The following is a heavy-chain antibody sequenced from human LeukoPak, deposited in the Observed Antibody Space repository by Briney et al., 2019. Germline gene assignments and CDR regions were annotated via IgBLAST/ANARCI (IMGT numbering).Heavy chain of an antibody. V-gene: IGHV3-53*01. D-gene: IGHD2/OR15-2a*01. J-gene: IGHJ4*02. CDR1: GFTFSSYW. CDR3: ARGGTTSLDY. Sequence: GGSLRLSCAASGFTFSSYWMSWVRQAPGKGLEWVSVIYSGGSTYYADSVKGRFTISRDNSKNTLYLQMNSLRAEDTAVYYCARGGTTSLDYWGQGTLVTVSS. CDR2: IYSGGST.